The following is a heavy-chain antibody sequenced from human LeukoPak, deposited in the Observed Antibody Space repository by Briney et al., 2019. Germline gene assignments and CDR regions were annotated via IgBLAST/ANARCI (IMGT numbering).Heavy chain of an antibody. V-gene: IGHV3-48*04. CDR1: GLTFSSYS. D-gene: IGHD4-17*01. J-gene: IGHJ4*02. CDR3: ARNSSTVTFDY. Sequence: QSGGSLRLSCAASGLTFSSYSMSWVRQAPGKGLEWISYISTSSSTYYADSVKGRFTISRDNAKDSLYLQMNSLRAEDTAVYYCARNSSTVTFDYWGQGTLVTVSS. CDR2: ISTSSST.